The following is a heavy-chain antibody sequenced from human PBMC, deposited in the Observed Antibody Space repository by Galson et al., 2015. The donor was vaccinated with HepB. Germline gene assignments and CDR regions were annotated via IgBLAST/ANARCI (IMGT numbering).Heavy chain of an antibody. D-gene: IGHD2-2*01. CDR1: GGTFSSYA. J-gene: IGHJ6*03. CDR2: IIPILGIA. V-gene: IGHV1-69*10. CDR3: ARKDIVVVPAAIFRSDYYYYMDV. Sequence: SVKVSCKASGGTFSSYAISWVRQAPGQGLEWMGGIIPILGIANYAQKFQGRVTITADESTSTAYMELSSLRSEDTAVYYCARKDIVVVPAAIFRSDYYYYMDVWGKGTTVTVSS.